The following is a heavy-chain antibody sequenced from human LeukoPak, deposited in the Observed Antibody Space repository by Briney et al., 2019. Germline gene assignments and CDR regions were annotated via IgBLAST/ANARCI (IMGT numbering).Heavy chain of an antibody. D-gene: IGHD2-2*01. J-gene: IGHJ6*03. CDR2: IYYSGST. CDR1: GGSISSYY. Sequence: PSETLSLTCTVSGGSISSYYWSWIRQPPGKGLEWIGYIYYSGSTNYNPSLESRVTMSVDTSKNQLSLKLSSVTAADTAVYYCARGEIVVVPAARLTWDYYYYMDVWGKGTTVTISS. V-gene: IGHV4-59*12. CDR3: ARGEIVVVPAARLTWDYYYYMDV.